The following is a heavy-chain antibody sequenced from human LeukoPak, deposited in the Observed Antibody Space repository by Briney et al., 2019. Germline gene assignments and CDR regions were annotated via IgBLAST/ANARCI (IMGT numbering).Heavy chain of an antibody. V-gene: IGHV3-30*18. CDR3: AKLSEIVVVVGACGY. Sequence: GGSLRLSCAASGFTFSSYGMHWVRQAPGKGLEWVAVISYDGSNKNYVDSVKGRFTISRDNSKNTLYLQMNSLRAEDTAVYYCAKLSEIVVVVGACGYWGQGTLVTVSS. J-gene: IGHJ4*02. CDR2: ISYDGSNK. CDR1: GFTFSSYG. D-gene: IGHD2-15*01.